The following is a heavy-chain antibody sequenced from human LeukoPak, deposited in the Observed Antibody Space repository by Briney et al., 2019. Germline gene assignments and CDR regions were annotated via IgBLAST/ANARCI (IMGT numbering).Heavy chain of an antibody. J-gene: IGHJ6*02. V-gene: IGHV3-9*01. CDR2: ISWMSDII. CDR1: GFTFDDYA. Sequence: PGRSLRLSCAASGFTFDDYAMHWVRQAPGKGLEWVSGISWMSDIIGYADPVKGRFTISRDNAKNSLYLQMNSLRAEDTAVYYCAREGCSSTSCYLRYYYYYGMDVWGQGTTVTVSS. D-gene: IGHD2-2*01. CDR3: AREGCSSTSCYLRYYYYYGMDV.